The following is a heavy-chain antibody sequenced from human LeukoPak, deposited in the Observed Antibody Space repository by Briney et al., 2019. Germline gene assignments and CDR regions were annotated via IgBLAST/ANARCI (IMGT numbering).Heavy chain of an antibody. Sequence: PGGSLRLSCAASGFTFSSYAMSWVRQAPGKGLEWVSYISSSGSTIYYADSVKGRFTISRDNAKNSLCLQMNSLRVEDTAVYYCARARWAAAGRYYFDYWGQGTLVTVSS. CDR3: ARARWAAAGRYYFDY. CDR2: ISSSGSTI. V-gene: IGHV3-48*03. CDR1: GFTFSSYA. J-gene: IGHJ4*02. D-gene: IGHD6-13*01.